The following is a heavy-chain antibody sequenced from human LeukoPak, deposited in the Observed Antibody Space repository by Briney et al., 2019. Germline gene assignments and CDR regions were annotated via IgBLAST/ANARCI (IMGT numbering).Heavy chain of an antibody. J-gene: IGHJ4*02. Sequence: PSETLSLTCTVSGGSISSSSYYWGWIRQPPGKGLEWIGSIYYSGSTYYNPSLKSRVTISVDTSKNQFSLKLSSVTAADTAVYCCARQHSSGYYYLMDYFDYWGQGTLVTVSS. CDR2: IYYSGST. CDR1: GGSISSSSYY. V-gene: IGHV4-39*01. CDR3: ARQHSSGYYYLMDYFDY. D-gene: IGHD3-22*01.